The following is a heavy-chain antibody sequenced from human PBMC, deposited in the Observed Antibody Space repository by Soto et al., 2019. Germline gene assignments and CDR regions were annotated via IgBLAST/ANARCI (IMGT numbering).Heavy chain of an antibody. V-gene: IGHV1-69*06. CDR1: GGTFSSYA. J-gene: IGHJ6*02. CDR2: IIPIFGTA. Sequence: SVKVSCKASGGTFSSYAISWVRQAPGQGLEWMGGIIPIFGTANYAQKFQGRVTITADKSTSTAYMELSSLRSEDTAVYYCARAKKTTVAPKHYYGMDVWGQGTTVTVSS. D-gene: IGHD4-17*01. CDR3: ARAKKTTVAPKHYYGMDV.